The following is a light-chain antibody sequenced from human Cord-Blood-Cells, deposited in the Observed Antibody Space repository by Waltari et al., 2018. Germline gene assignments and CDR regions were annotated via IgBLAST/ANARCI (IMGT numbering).Light chain of an antibody. CDR1: QSVSSN. CDR3: QQYNNWPRT. Sequence: EIVMTQSPATLSVSPWERATLSCRASQSVSSNLAWYQQKPSQAPWLLIYGASTRATGIPARFSGSGSGTEFTLTISSLQSEDFAVYYCQQYNNWPRTFGQGTKLEIK. J-gene: IGKJ2*01. CDR2: GAS. V-gene: IGKV3-15*01.